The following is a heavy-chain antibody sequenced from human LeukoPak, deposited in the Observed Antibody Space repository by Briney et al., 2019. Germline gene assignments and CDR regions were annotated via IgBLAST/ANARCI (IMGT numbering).Heavy chain of an antibody. CDR1: GGSISSNIYY. D-gene: IGHD6-19*01. CDR3: GRRAVTDDAFDI. V-gene: IGHV4-39*01. Sequence: PSETLSLTCTVSGGSISSNIYYWGWLRQPPGKGLEWIGSIYYSGNTYYNPSLKSRVTISVDTSRNEFSVKLRSVTAADTAVYYCGRRAVTDDAFDIWGQGTMVTVSS. J-gene: IGHJ3*02. CDR2: IYYSGNT.